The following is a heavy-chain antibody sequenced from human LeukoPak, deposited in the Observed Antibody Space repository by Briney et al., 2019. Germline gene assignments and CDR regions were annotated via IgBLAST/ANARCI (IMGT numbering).Heavy chain of an antibody. V-gene: IGHV1-2*02. CDR2: INPNSGGT. D-gene: IGHD6-13*01. CDR1: GYTFTGYY. Sequence: ASVKVSCKASGYTFTGYYMHWVRQAPGQGLEWMGWINPNSGGTNYAQKFQGRVTMTRDTSISTAYMELSRLRSDDTAVYYCARGPPRSSSWSYYYYYYMDVWGKGTTVTISS. CDR3: ARGPPRSSSWSYYYYYYMDV. J-gene: IGHJ6*03.